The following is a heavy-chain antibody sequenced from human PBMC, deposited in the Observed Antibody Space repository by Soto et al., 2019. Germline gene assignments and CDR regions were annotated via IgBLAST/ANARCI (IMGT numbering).Heavy chain of an antibody. CDR2: ISYDGSNK. Sequence: VQLVESGGGVVQPGRSLRLSCGASGFTFSSYAMHWVRQAPGKGLEWVAVISYDGSNKYYADSVKGRFTISRDNSKNTLYLQMNSLRAEDTAVYYCARVRDSSGYYAFDIWGQGTMVTVSS. CDR3: ARVRDSSGYYAFDI. D-gene: IGHD3-22*01. J-gene: IGHJ3*02. CDR1: GFTFSSYA. V-gene: IGHV3-30-3*01.